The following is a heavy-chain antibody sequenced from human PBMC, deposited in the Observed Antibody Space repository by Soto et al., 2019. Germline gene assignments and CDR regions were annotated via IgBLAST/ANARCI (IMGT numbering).Heavy chain of an antibody. V-gene: IGHV4-31*03. Sequence: SETLSLTCTVSGGSISSGGYYWSWIRQHPGKGLEWIGYIYYSGSTYYNPSLKSRVTISVDTSKNQFSLKLSSVTAADTAVYYCARDQRMGLYYYYGMDVWGQGTTVTVSS. CDR3: ARDQRMGLYYYYGMDV. CDR1: GGSISSGGYY. CDR2: IYYSGST. J-gene: IGHJ6*02.